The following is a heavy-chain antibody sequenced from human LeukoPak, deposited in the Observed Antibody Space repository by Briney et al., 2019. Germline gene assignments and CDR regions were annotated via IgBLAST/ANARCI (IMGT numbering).Heavy chain of an antibody. CDR2: IYHSGST. CDR1: GYSISSGYY. Sequence: PSETLSLTCTVSGYSISSGYYWGWIRQPPGKGLEWIGSIYHSGSTYYNPSLKSRVTTSVDTSTNQFSLKLSSVTAADTALYYCARVSHSLIVVVWGQGTLVTVSS. V-gene: IGHV4-38-2*02. J-gene: IGHJ4*02. CDR3: ARVSHSLIVVV. D-gene: IGHD3-22*01.